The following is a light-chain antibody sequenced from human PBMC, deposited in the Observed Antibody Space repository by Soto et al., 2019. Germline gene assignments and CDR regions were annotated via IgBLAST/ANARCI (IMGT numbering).Light chain of an antibody. CDR3: QQYSTYTWT. V-gene: IGKV1-5*01. Sequence: DIQVTQSPSTLSASVGDRVTITCRASQSISSWLAWYQQKPGKAPKLLIYDASTLESGVPSTFSGSGSGTEFTLNISSLQPGDFATYYCQQYSTYTWTFGQGTKVDIK. J-gene: IGKJ1*01. CDR1: QSISSW. CDR2: DAS.